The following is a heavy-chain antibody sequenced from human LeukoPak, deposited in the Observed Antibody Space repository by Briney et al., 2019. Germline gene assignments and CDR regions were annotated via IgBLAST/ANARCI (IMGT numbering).Heavy chain of an antibody. J-gene: IGHJ4*02. CDR1: GGSFSGYY. V-gene: IGHV4-34*01. CDR3: ARLTASADYFDY. D-gene: IGHD2-2*01. Sequence: PSETLSLTCAVYGGSFSGYYWSWIRQPPGKGLEWIGEINHSGSTNYNPSLKSRVTILVDTSKNQFSLKLSSVTAADTAVYYCARLTASADYFDYWGQGTLVTVSS. CDR2: INHSGST.